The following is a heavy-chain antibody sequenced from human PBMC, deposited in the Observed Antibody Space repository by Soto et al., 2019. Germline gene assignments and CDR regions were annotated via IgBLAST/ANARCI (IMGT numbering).Heavy chain of an antibody. D-gene: IGHD2-15*01. V-gene: IGHV3-30-3*01. Sequence: QLVESGGRGVQPGRSLRLSCAASEFTFTSYAKHWVRQAPGRGLEWVALISFDGTSEYYADSVKGRFIISRDNSKSMVYLQMNSLRPDDTAIYYCARPIPRWSYHYGMDVWGQGTTVTVSS. CDR3: ARPIPRWSYHYGMDV. J-gene: IGHJ6*02. CDR1: EFTFTSYA. CDR2: ISFDGTSE.